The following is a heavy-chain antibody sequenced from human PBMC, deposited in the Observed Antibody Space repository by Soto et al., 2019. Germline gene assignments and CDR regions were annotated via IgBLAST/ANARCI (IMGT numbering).Heavy chain of an antibody. CDR1: GASISGYY. Sequence: PSETLSLTCTVSGASISGYYWSWIRKSAGKGLEWIGRIYATGTTDYNPYLKSRVMMSVDTSKKQLYLKLRSVTAADTAVYYCVRDGTKTLRDWFDPWGQGISVTVSS. CDR2: IYATGTT. CDR3: VRDGTKTLRDWFDP. D-gene: IGHD1-1*01. V-gene: IGHV4-4*07. J-gene: IGHJ5*02.